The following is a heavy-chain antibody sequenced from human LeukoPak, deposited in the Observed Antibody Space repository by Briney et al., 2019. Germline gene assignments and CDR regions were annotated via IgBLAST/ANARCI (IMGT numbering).Heavy chain of an antibody. CDR2: ISYDGSNK. CDR3: AKIGRIAAAGTPSFDY. D-gene: IGHD6-13*01. CDR1: GFTFSSYG. Sequence: PGGSLRLSCAASGFTFSSYGMHWVRQAPGKGLEWVAVISYDGSNKYYADPVKGRFTISRDNSKNTLYLQMNSLRAEDTAVYYCAKIGRIAAAGTPSFDYWGQGTLVTVSS. V-gene: IGHV3-30*18. J-gene: IGHJ4*02.